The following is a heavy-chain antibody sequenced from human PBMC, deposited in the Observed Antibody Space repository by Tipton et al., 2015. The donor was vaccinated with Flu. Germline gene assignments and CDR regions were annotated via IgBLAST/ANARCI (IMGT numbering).Heavy chain of an antibody. V-gene: IGHV3-7*01. Sequence: SLRLSCAASGFTFSSYWMSWVRQAPGKGVEWVANIKPDGSEDSYVDSVKGRFTISRDSAKNSLYLQMNSLRVEDTAVYYCARDGISRPLGFWGQGTLVTV. J-gene: IGHJ4*02. D-gene: IGHD3-16*01. CDR3: ARDGISRPLGF. CDR2: IKPDGSED. CDR1: GFTFSSYW.